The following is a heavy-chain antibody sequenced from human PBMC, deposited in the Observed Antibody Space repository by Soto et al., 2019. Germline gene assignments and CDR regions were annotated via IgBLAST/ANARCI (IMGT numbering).Heavy chain of an antibody. Sequence: XSVKVSFNASGYTVTRYGISWVRQAPGQGLEWMGWISAYNGNTNYAQKLQGRVTMTTDTSTSTAYMELRSLRSDDTAVYYCARDNDDAFDIWGQGTMVTVSS. CDR1: GYTVTRYG. V-gene: IGHV1-18*01. J-gene: IGHJ3*02. CDR3: ARDNDDAFDI. D-gene: IGHD1-1*01. CDR2: ISAYNGNT.